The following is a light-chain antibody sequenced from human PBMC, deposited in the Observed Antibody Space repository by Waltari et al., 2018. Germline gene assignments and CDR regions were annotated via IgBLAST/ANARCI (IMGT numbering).Light chain of an antibody. CDR1: SSDVGGYNS. J-gene: IGLJ3*02. V-gene: IGLV2-8*01. CDR3: GSYADTSTWV. Sequence: QSVLTQPPSASGSPGQSVTISCTGSSSDVGGYNSVSWYQRHPGKAPKLMIYDVNKRRSGVPDRCSGSRSGNTASMTVSGLQVEDEGDYYCGSYADTSTWVFGGGTSLTVL. CDR2: DVN.